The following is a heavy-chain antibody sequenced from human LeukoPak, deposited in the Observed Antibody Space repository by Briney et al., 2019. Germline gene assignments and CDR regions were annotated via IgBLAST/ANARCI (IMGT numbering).Heavy chain of an antibody. Sequence: PSETLSLSCTVAGGSISSYIWNWIRQPAGKGLEWIGRIYSSGSTGYNPSLKSRVTMSVDTSKNQFSLKLNSVTAADAAAYYCARSNYYDSSGYGVYYFDYWGQGTLVTVSS. J-gene: IGHJ4*02. CDR3: ARSNYYDSSGYGVYYFDY. D-gene: IGHD3-22*01. CDR2: IYSSGST. CDR1: GGSISSYI. V-gene: IGHV4-4*07.